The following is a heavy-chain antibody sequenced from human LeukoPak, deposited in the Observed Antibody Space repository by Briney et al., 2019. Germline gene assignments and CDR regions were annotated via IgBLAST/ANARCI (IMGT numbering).Heavy chain of an antibody. CDR2: IWYDGSNK. CDR3: AKDIVVVPAARAFDAFDI. Sequence: SGGSLRLSRAASGFTFSSYGMHWVRQAPGKGLEWVAVIWYDGSNKYYADSVKGRFTISRDNSKNTLYLQMNSLRAEDTAVYYCAKDIVVVPAARAFDAFDIWGQGTMVTVSS. V-gene: IGHV3-33*06. D-gene: IGHD2-2*01. CDR1: GFTFSSYG. J-gene: IGHJ3*02.